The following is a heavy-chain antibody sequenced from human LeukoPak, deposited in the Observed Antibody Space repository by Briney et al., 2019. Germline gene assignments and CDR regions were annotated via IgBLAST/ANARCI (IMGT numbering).Heavy chain of an antibody. Sequence: SETLSLTCAVYGGSFSGYYWSWIRQPPRKGLEWIGEINHSGSTNYNPSLKSRVTISVDTSKNQFSLKLSSVTAADTAVYYCAGVGYDFWSGSGIRNWGQGTLVTVSS. CDR2: INHSGST. D-gene: IGHD3-3*01. J-gene: IGHJ4*02. V-gene: IGHV4-34*01. CDR1: GGSFSGYY. CDR3: AGVGYDFWSGSGIRN.